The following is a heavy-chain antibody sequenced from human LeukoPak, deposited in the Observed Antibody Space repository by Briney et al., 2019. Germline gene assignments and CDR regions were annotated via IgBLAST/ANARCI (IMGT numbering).Heavy chain of an antibody. CDR3: ARGIAYYDILTGYNWFDP. V-gene: IGHV4-4*07. Sequence: SETLSLTCTVSGGSISSYYWSWIRQPAGKGLEWIGRIYTSGSTNYNPSLKSRVTMSVDTSKNQFSLKLSSVTAADTAVYYCARGIAYYDILTGYNWFDPWGQGTLVTVSS. D-gene: IGHD3-9*01. CDR2: IYTSGST. CDR1: GGSISSYY. J-gene: IGHJ5*02.